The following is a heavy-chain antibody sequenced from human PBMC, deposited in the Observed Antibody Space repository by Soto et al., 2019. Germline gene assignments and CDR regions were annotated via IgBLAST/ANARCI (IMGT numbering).Heavy chain of an antibody. D-gene: IGHD6-6*01. CDR3: ARATWGSSSFRFFYNWFDP. CDR2: INHSGST. J-gene: IGHJ5*02. CDR1: GGSFSGYY. V-gene: IGHV4-34*01. Sequence: QVQLQQWGAGLLKPSETLSLTCAVYGGSFSGYYWSWIRQPPGKGLEWIGEINHSGSTNYNPSLKSRVTISVDTSKNQFSLKLSSVTAADTAVYYCARATWGSSSFRFFYNWFDPWGQGTLVTVSS.